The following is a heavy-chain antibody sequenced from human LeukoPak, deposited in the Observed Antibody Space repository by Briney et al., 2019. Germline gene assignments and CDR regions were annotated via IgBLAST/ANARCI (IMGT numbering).Heavy chain of an antibody. D-gene: IGHD1-26*01. J-gene: IGHJ5*02. CDR2: IYYSGST. CDR1: GGSISSGDYY. Sequence: SETLSLTCTVSGGSISSGDYYWSWIRQPPGKGLEWIGYIYYSGSTNYNPSLKSRVTISVDTSKNQFSLKLSSVTAADTAVYYCARWALNWFDPWGQGTLVTVSS. V-gene: IGHV4-61*08. CDR3: ARWALNWFDP.